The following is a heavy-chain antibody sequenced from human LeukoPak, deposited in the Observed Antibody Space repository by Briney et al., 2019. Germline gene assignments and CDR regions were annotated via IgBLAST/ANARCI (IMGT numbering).Heavy chain of an antibody. CDR1: GFTFSSYA. Sequence: GGSLRLSCAASGFTFSSYAMSWVRQAPGKGLEWVSAIRAGGSVTYYADSVKGRFAISRDDSKNTLYPQMNSLRDEDSAVYYCATLSYDYYVSGLHINWGQGTLVTVSS. V-gene: IGHV3-23*01. D-gene: IGHD3-10*02. CDR2: IRAGGSVT. J-gene: IGHJ4*02. CDR3: ATLSYDYYVSGLHIN.